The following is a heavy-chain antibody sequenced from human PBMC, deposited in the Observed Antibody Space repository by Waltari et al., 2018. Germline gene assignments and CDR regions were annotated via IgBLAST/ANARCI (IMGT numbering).Heavy chain of an antibody. CDR1: GGSFSGYY. V-gene: IGHV4-34*01. CDR2: INHRGST. J-gene: IGHJ4*02. Sequence: QVQLQQWGAGLLKPSETLSLTCAVYGGSFSGYYWSWIRQPPGKGLEWIGEINHRGSTNYNPALKSRVTISVDTSKNQFSLKLSSVTAADTAVYYCARRRQWLDFDYWGQGTLVTVSS. CDR3: ARRRQWLDFDY. D-gene: IGHD6-19*01.